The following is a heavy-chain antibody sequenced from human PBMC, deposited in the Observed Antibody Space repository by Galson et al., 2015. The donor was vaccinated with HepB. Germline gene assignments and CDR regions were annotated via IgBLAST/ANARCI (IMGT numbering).Heavy chain of an antibody. CDR1: GLTVSSNE. J-gene: IGHJ5*01. D-gene: IGHD3-3*02. Sequence: SLRLSCAPSGLTVSSNEMSWVRQAPGKGLEWVSVIYRDGDTDYADSVKGRFTISRDNSGNTLYPQLNSLRTEDTAVYYCARGAFASEAPRASGWFDSWGQGTLVTVSS. CDR3: ARGAFASEAPRASGWFDS. CDR2: IYRDGDT. V-gene: IGHV3-53*01.